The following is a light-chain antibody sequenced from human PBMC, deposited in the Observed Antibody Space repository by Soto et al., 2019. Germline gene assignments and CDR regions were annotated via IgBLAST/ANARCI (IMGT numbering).Light chain of an antibody. Sequence: EIVLTQSPGTLSLSPGERATLSCRASQSVNTYLAWYQQRPGQAPRLLIYDASSRAPGIPARFSGSGSGTDFTLTISSLEPEDFAVYYCQQRNSWPPITFGGGTKVEMK. J-gene: IGKJ4*01. CDR1: QSVNTY. V-gene: IGKV3-11*01. CDR3: QQRNSWPPIT. CDR2: DAS.